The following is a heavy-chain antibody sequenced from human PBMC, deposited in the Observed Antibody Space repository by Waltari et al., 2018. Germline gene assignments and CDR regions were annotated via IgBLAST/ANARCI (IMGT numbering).Heavy chain of an antibody. CDR3: TSDAFGNSIGGVFDY. V-gene: IGHV3-9*01. J-gene: IGHJ4*02. Sequence: EVQLVESGGGLVQPGRSLRLSCVGSGFSFADRAMHWVRQVPGKGLELVSGINWNSGNIGYADSVKGRFTISRDNAKNSLYLQINSVRTEDTALYYCTSDAFGNSIGGVFDYWGQGTLVNVSS. D-gene: IGHD3-3*01. CDR1: GFSFADRA. CDR2: INWNSGNI.